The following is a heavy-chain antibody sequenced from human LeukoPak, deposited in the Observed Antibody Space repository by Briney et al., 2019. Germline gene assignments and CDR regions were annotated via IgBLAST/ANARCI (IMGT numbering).Heavy chain of an antibody. J-gene: IGHJ4*02. V-gene: IGHV4-61*02. CDR2: IYTSGST. CDR1: GGSISSGSYY. D-gene: IGHD5-12*01. CDR3: ARGSSYSYFDY. Sequence: SQTLSLTCTVSGGSISSGSYYWSWIRQPAGKGLEWIGRIYTSGSTNYNPSLKSRVTISVDTSKNQFSLKLSSVTAADTAVYYCARGSSYSYFDYWGQGTLVTVSS.